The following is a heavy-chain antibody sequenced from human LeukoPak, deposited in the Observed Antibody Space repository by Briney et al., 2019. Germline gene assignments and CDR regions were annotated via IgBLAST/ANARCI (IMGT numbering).Heavy chain of an antibody. J-gene: IGHJ4*02. D-gene: IGHD1-26*01. CDR3: AKRGPRLGATTRDGYFDY. Sequence: SVKVSCKASGGTFSSYAISWVRQAPGQGLEWMGGIIPIFGTANYAQKFQGRVTITADKSTSTAYMELSSLKASDTAMYYCAKRGPRLGATTRDGYFDYWGQGTLVTVSS. CDR2: IIPIFGTA. CDR1: GGTFSSYA. V-gene: IGHV1-69*06.